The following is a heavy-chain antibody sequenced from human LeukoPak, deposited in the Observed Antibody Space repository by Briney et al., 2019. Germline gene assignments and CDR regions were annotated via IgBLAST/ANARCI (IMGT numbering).Heavy chain of an antibody. CDR2: IYSGGNT. V-gene: IGHV3-53*01. CDR1: GFTVSSNY. Sequence: QPGGSLRLSCAASGFTVSSNYMTWVRQAPGKGLEWVSGIYSGGNTYYADSVKGRFTISRDNSKNTLYLQMNSLRAEDTALYYCASRYCSGASCYSYWGQGTLVTVSS. CDR3: ASRYCSGASCYSY. J-gene: IGHJ4*02. D-gene: IGHD2-15*01.